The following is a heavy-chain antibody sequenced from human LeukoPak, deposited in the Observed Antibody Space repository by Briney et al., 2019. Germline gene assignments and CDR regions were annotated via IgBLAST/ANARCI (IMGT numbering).Heavy chain of an antibody. CDR1: GFTFSSYS. CDR2: ISSTTSTI. D-gene: IGHD4-17*01. CDR3: ARDVTYYGAFWFGP. V-gene: IGHV3-48*04. Sequence: GGSLRLSCAASGFTFSSYSMNWVRQAPGKGLEWISYISSTTSTIYYADSVKGRFTISRDNTKNSLYLQMNSLRAEDTAVYYCARDVTYYGAFWFGPWGLGTLVTVSS. J-gene: IGHJ5*02.